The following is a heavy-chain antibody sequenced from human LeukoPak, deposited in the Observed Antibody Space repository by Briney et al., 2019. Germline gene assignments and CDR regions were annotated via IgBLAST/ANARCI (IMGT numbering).Heavy chain of an antibody. CDR2: ISGSGGST. CDR3: AKDRVYYDSSGYYYYFDY. Sequence: GGSLRLSCAASGFTFSSYAMSWVRQAPGKGLEWVSAISGSGGSTYYADSVKGRFTISRDNSKNTLYLQMNSLRAEDTAVYYCAKDRVYYDSSGYYYYFDYWGQGTLGTVSS. CDR1: GFTFSSYA. J-gene: IGHJ4*02. V-gene: IGHV3-23*01. D-gene: IGHD3-22*01.